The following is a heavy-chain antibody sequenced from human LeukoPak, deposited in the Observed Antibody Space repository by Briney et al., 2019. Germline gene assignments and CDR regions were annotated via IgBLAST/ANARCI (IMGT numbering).Heavy chain of an antibody. Sequence: SGGSLRLSCAASGLTFSSYAMTWVRQAPGKGLEWVSAISGNGGRTYYADSVKGRFTISRDNSKNTLYLQMNSLRAEDTAVYYCARKPYSNYGLYWGQGTLVTVSS. D-gene: IGHD4-11*01. J-gene: IGHJ4*02. CDR1: GLTFSSYA. CDR3: ARKPYSNYGLY. V-gene: IGHV3-23*01. CDR2: ISGNGGRT.